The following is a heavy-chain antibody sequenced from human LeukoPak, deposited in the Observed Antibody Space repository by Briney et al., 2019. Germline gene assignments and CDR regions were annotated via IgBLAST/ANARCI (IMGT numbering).Heavy chain of an antibody. CDR1: GFTFSSYS. CDR3: ARDYCSSTSCHGDY. V-gene: IGHV3-21*01. CDR2: ISSSSSYI. J-gene: IGHJ4*02. D-gene: IGHD2-2*01. Sequence: PGGSLRLSCAASGFTFSSYSMNWVRQAPGKGLEWVSSISSSSSYIYHADSVKGRFTISRDNAKNSQYLQMNSLRAEDTAVYYCARDYCSSTSCHGDYWGQGTLVTVSS.